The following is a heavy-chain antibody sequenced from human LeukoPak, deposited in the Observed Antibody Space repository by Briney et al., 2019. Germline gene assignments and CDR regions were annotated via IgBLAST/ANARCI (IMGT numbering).Heavy chain of an antibody. Sequence: SETLSLTCTVSGGSISSYYWSWLRQPAGKGLEWIGRIYTSGSTNYNPSLKSRVTMSVDTSKNQFSLKLSSVTAADTAVYYCARDSRWASSYYTDVWGKGTTVTISS. CDR2: IYTSGST. V-gene: IGHV4-4*07. D-gene: IGHD5-24*01. CDR1: GGSISSYY. CDR3: ARDSRWASSYYTDV. J-gene: IGHJ6*03.